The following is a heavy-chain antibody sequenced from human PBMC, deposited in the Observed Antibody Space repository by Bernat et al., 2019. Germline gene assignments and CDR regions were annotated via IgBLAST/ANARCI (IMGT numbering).Heavy chain of an antibody. CDR2: ISGSCDST. CDR1: GFTFRSNA. CDR3: EKSPGYYYDSSGYWYFDL. Sequence: EVQLVESGGGLVQPGGSLRLSCAASGFTFRSNAMSWVRRAPGKGLEWVSAISGSCDSTDYVDSVRDRFTISRDNSKNTLYLQMNSLRAEDTAVYYCEKSPGYYYDSSGYWYFDLWGRGTLVTVSS. D-gene: IGHD3-22*01. V-gene: IGHV3-23*04. J-gene: IGHJ2*01.